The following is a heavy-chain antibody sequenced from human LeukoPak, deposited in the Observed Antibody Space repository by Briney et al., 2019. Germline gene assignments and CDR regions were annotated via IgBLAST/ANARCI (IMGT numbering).Heavy chain of an antibody. CDR1: GGSITSSSYY. D-gene: IGHD1-7*01. Sequence: PSETLSLTCAVSGGSITSSSYYWGWIRQPPGKGLEWIGSIYYSGSTHYNPSLRSRVTTLVDTSKKHFSLKLSSVTAADTAVYYCARHQTTQSGFLYYFDYWGQGTLVTVSS. CDR3: ARHQTTQSGFLYYFDY. CDR2: IYYSGST. J-gene: IGHJ4*02. V-gene: IGHV4-39*01.